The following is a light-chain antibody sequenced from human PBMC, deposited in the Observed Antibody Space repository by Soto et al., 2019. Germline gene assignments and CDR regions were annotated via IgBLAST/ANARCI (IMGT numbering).Light chain of an antibody. V-gene: IGKV3-20*01. Sequence: EIVLTQSPGTLSLSRGERATLSCKASQSATNNYLAWYQQKPGQAPRLLIYVASNRATGIPDRFSGSGSGTGFLVTIRRLEPEDFAVYYCQQYSSSYWTIGQGTKVDNK. CDR1: QSATNNY. CDR2: VAS. J-gene: IGKJ1*01. CDR3: QQYSSSYWT.